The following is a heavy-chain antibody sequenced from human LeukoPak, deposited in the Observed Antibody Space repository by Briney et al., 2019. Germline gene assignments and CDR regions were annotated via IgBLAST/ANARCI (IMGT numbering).Heavy chain of an antibody. CDR1: GYTFTSYG. J-gene: IGHJ4*02. D-gene: IGHD6-19*01. CDR3: ARDRQALAVAGSPEDY. Sequence: ASVKVSCKASGYTFTSYGISWVRKAPGQGLEWMGWMSTYNGNTYYGQKVQGRVTMTTDTSTSTAYMELRSLRSDDTAVYYCARDRQALAVAGSPEDYWGQGTLVTVSS. V-gene: IGHV1-18*01. CDR2: MSTYNGNT.